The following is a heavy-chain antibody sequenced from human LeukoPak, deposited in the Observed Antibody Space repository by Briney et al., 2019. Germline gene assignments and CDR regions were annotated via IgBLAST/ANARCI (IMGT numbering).Heavy chain of an antibody. Sequence: PGGSLRLSCAASGFTFDSYWMNWIRQAPGKGLEWVANIKQDGSEKNYVDSVKGRFTISRDNAKNSVYLQMNSLRAEDTAVYYCARGMDVRGQGTTVTVSS. CDR1: GFTFDSYW. V-gene: IGHV3-7*03. CDR2: IKQDGSEK. CDR3: ARGMDV. J-gene: IGHJ6*02.